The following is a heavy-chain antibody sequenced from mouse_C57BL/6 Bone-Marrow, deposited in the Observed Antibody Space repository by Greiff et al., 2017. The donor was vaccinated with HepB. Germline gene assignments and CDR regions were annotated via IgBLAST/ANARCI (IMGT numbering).Heavy chain of an antibody. CDR1: GFTFTDYY. D-gene: IGHD2-12*01. CDR3: ARASLRRWFAY. CDR2: IRNKANGYTT. V-gene: IGHV7-3*01. Sequence: EVQVVESGGGLVQPGGSLSLSCAASGFTFTDYYMSWVRQPPGKALEWLGFIRNKANGYTTEYSASVKGRFTISRDNSQSILYLQMNALRAEDSATYYCARASLRRWFAYWGQGTLVTVSA. J-gene: IGHJ3*01.